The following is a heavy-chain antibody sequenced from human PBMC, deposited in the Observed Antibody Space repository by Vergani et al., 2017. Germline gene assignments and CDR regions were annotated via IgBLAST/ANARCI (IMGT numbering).Heavy chain of an antibody. J-gene: IGHJ6*02. D-gene: IGHD3-3*01. CDR2: ISYDGSNK. V-gene: IGHV3-30*18. Sequence: QVQLVESGGGVVQPGRSLRLSCAASGFTFSSYGMHWVRQAPGKGLEWVAVISYDGSNKYYADSVKGRFTISRDNSKNTLYLQMNSLRAEDTAVYYCAKLLGDFWSSFNNYYYGMDVWGQGTTVTVSS. CDR3: AKLLGDFWSSFNNYYYGMDV. CDR1: GFTFSSYG.